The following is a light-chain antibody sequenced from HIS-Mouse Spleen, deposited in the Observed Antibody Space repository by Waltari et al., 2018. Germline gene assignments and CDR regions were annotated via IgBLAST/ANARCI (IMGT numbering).Light chain of an antibody. CDR2: EDS. CDR1: CLPKRY. V-gene: IGLV3-10*01. CDR3: YSTDSSGNHRV. Sequence: SYGLTQPHSVSVSPGQTARIPCSGDCLPKRYAYWYQQKSGQAPVLVIYEDSKRPSGIPERFSGSSSGTMATLTISGAQVEDEADYYCYSTDSSGNHRVFGGGTKLTVL. J-gene: IGLJ2*01.